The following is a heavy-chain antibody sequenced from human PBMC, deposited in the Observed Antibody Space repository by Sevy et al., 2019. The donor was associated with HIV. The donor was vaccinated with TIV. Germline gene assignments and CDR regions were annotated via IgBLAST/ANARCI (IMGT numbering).Heavy chain of an antibody. CDR1: GFIFSDYA. D-gene: IGHD6-19*01. Sequence: GGSLRLSCAVSGFIFSDYAMHWVRQAPGKGLEWVAVISDDANNKYYADSAKGRFTISRDNSKNTLYPQMHSLRAEDTAVYYCGRDGSLGDYFDYWGQGTLVTVSS. V-gene: IGHV3-30-3*01. J-gene: IGHJ4*02. CDR3: GRDGSLGDYFDY. CDR2: ISDDANNK.